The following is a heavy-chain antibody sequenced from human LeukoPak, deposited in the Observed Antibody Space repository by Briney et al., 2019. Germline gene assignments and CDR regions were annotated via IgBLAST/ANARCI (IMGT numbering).Heavy chain of an antibody. CDR2: ISYDGSNK. D-gene: IGHD4-17*01. V-gene: IGHV3-30-3*01. CDR3: ARDRFYGDYENHGCFDY. J-gene: IGHJ4*02. Sequence: PGGSLRLSCAASGFTFSSYAMHWVRQAPGKGLEWVAVISYDGSNKYYADSVKGRFTISRDNSKNTLYLQMNSLRAEDTAVYYCARDRFYGDYENHGCFDYWGQGTLVTVSS. CDR1: GFTFSSYA.